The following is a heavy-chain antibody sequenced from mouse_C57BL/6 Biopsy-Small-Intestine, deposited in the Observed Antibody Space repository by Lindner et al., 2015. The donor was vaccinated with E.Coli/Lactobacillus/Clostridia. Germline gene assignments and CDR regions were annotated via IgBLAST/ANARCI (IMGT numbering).Heavy chain of an antibody. CDR1: GYAFTNYL. Sequence: VQLQESGAELVRPGTSVKVSCKASGYAFTNYLIEWVKQRPGQGLEWIGVINPGSGGTNYNEKFKGKATLTADKSSSTAYMQLSSLTSEDSAVYFCARGTGDYWGQGTTLTVSS. CDR2: INPGSGGT. D-gene: IGHD3-3*01. CDR3: ARGTGDY. J-gene: IGHJ2*01. V-gene: IGHV1-54*01.